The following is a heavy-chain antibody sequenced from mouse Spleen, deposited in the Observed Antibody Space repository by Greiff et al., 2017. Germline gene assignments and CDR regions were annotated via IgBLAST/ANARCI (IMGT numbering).Heavy chain of an antibody. CDR3: AEGRLTYAMDY. Sequence: VQLQESGAELAKPGASVKMSCKASGYTFTSYWMHWVKQRPGQGLEWIGYINPSTGYTEYNQKFKDKATLTADKSSSTAYMQLSSLTSEDSAVYYCAEGRLTYAMDYWGQGTSVTVSS. CDR2: INPSTGYT. CDR1: GYTFTSYW. V-gene: IGHV1-7*01. J-gene: IGHJ4*01.